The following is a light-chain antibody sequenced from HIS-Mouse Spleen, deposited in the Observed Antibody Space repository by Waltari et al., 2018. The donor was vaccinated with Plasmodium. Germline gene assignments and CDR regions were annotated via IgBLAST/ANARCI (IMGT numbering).Light chain of an antibody. Sequence: DIQMTQYPHSLSASVGDRATITCRASQSISSYLNWYQQKPGKAPKLLIYAASSLQSGVPSRFSGSGSGTDFTLTISSLQPEDFATYYCQQSYSTWTFGQGTKVEIK. CDR2: AAS. V-gene: IGKV1-39*01. CDR3: QQSYSTWT. CDR1: QSISSY. J-gene: IGKJ1*01.